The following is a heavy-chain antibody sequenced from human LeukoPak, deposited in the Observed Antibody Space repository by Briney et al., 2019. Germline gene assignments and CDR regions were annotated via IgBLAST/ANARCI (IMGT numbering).Heavy chain of an antibody. CDR2: IYYSGST. V-gene: IGHV4-59*01. J-gene: IGHJ4*02. D-gene: IGHD3-16*01. CDR3: ARDSYEKVL. Sequence: SETLSLTCTVSGGSISSYYWSWIRQPPGKGLEWIGYIYYSGSTNYNPSLESRVTISVDTSKNQFSLKLSSVTAADTAVYYCARDSYEKVLWGQGTLVTVSS. CDR1: GGSISSYY.